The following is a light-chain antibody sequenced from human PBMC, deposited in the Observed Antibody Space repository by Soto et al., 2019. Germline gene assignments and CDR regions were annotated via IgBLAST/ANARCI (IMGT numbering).Light chain of an antibody. V-gene: IGKV3-11*01. Sequence: EVVLTQSPATLSLSPGERATLSCRASQSIRTSLAWYQQKPGQAPRLVIFDASNRANGVPARFGGSGSGTDFTLTINSLEPEDFAVYYCQQYGTSPPGTFGQGTKVDI. CDR2: DAS. CDR3: QQYGTSPPGT. J-gene: IGKJ1*01. CDR1: QSIRTS.